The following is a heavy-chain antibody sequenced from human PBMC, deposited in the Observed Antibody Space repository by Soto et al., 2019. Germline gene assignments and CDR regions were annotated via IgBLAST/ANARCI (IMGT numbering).Heavy chain of an antibody. CDR2: TYYRSKWYN. V-gene: IGHV6-1*01. Sequence: SRTLSLTCAISGDSVSSNSASWNVIRQSPSRGLEWLGRTYYRSKWYNDYAVSVKSRITINPDTSKNQFSLQLNSVTPEDTAVYYCARRIAAAGTGFDYWGQGTLVTVYS. CDR3: ARRIAAAGTGFDY. D-gene: IGHD6-13*01. CDR1: GDSVSSNSAS. J-gene: IGHJ4*02.